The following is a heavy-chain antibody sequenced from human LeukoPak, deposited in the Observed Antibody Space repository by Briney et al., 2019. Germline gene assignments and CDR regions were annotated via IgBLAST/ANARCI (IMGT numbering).Heavy chain of an antibody. CDR1: GGSINTYC. J-gene: IGHJ4*02. CDR2: ISTGGGI. Sequence: SESLSLTCTVSGGSINTYCWSWIWQPAGKGLEWIWRISTGGGINFNPSLESRVTMSVDTSKKQFSLRLSPVTAADTAVYYCARDQGDYGDHRYFDYWGQETLVTVSS. V-gene: IGHV4-4*07. CDR3: ARDQGDYGDHRYFDY. D-gene: IGHD4-17*01.